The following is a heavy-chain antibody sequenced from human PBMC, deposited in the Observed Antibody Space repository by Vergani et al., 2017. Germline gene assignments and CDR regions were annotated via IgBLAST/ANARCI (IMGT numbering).Heavy chain of an antibody. D-gene: IGHD3-10*01. CDR2: IYPGDSDT. Sequence: EVQLVQSGAEVKKPGESLKISCKGSGYSFTSYWIGWVRQMPGKGLEWMGIIYPGDSDTRYSPSFQGQVTISADKSISTAYLQWSSLKASDTAMYYWAXLAMVRGVTNYYYGMDVWGQGTTVTVSS. J-gene: IGHJ6*02. V-gene: IGHV5-51*01. CDR3: AXLAMVRGVTNYYYGMDV. CDR1: GYSFTSYW.